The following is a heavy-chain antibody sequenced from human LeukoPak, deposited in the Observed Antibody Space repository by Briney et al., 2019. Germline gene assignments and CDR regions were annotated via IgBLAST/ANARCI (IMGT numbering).Heavy chain of an antibody. V-gene: IGHV3-23*01. Sequence: PGGSLRLSCAASGFTFSSYAMSRVRQATGKGLECLSAISGSGGSTYYADSVKGRFTISRDNSKNTLNLQMNSLRAEDTAVYYCARGGIVVVPAAPTVDYWGQGTLVTVSS. CDR3: ARGGIVVVPAAPTVDY. CDR2: ISGSGGST. D-gene: IGHD2-2*01. J-gene: IGHJ4*02. CDR1: GFTFSSYA.